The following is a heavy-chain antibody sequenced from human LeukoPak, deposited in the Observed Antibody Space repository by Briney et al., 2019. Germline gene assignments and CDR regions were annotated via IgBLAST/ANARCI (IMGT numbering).Heavy chain of an antibody. V-gene: IGHV3-74*01. CDR1: GFTFRRSW. CDR3: ARDPAARSLPDNWFDP. CDR2: INGDGSDT. J-gene: IGHJ5*02. Sequence: GGSLRLSCAASGFTFRRSWMHWVRQSPGKGLMWVSRINGDGSDTSYADSVKGRFTISRDNDKNILYLQMNSLQTEDAAVYYCARDPAARSLPDNWFDPCGQGTLVTVSS. D-gene: IGHD6-25*01.